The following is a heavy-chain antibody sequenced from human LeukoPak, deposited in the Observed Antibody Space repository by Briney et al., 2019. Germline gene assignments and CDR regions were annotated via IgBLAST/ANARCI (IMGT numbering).Heavy chain of an antibody. J-gene: IGHJ4*02. V-gene: IGHV3-13*01. CDR1: GFTFSSYD. CDR2: IGTAGDT. CDR3: ARDCQYCSNTNCRCC. D-gene: IGHD2-2*01. Sequence: PGGSLRLSCAASGFTFSSYDMHWVRQATGKGLEWVSAIGTAGDTYYPGSVKGRFTISRENAKNSLYLQMNSLRAEDTAVYYCARDCQYCSNTNCRCCWGQGTLVTVSS.